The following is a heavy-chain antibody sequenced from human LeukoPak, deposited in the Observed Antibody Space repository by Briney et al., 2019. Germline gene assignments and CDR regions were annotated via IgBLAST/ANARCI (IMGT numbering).Heavy chain of an antibody. CDR2: INPNSGGT. J-gene: IGHJ3*02. D-gene: IGHD6-13*01. CDR3: ARDRFSSSWYEVVDAFDI. V-gene: IGHV1-2*02. CDR1: GYTFTGYY. Sequence: ASVKVSCKASGYTFTGYYMHWVRQAPGQGLEWMGWINPNSGGTNYAQKFQGGVTMTRDTSISTAYMELSRLRSDDTAVYYCARDRFSSSWYEVVDAFDIWGQGTMVTVSS.